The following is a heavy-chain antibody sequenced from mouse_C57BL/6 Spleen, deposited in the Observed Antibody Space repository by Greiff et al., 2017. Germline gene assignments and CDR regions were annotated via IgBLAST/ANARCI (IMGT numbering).Heavy chain of an antibody. D-gene: IGHD1-1*01. V-gene: IGHV5-17*01. CDR1: GFTFSDYG. J-gene: IGHJ2*01. CDR3: ARGATVVALDY. CDR2: ISSGSSTI. Sequence: EVKLVESGGGLVKPGGSLKLSCAASGFTFSDYGMHWVRQAPEKGLEWVAYISSGSSTIYYADTVKGRFTISRDNAKNTLFLQMTSPRSEDTAMYYCARGATVVALDYWGQGTTLTVSS.